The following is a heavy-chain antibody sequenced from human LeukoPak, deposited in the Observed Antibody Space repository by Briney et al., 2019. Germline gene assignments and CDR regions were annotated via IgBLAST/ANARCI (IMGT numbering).Heavy chain of an antibody. CDR3: ARGGSGYDSXYXYGMDV. CDR1: GGSIXSXX. Sequence: SLTXTVSGGSIXSXXWSWIRQXPGKGLEWXXXIYDSGSTNYNPSLKSRVTISVDTSKNQFSLKLSSVTAADTAVYYCARGGSGYDSXYXYGMDVWGQGTTVXVSS. D-gene: IGHD5-12*01. CDR2: IYDSGST. V-gene: IGHV4-59*01. J-gene: IGHJ6*02.